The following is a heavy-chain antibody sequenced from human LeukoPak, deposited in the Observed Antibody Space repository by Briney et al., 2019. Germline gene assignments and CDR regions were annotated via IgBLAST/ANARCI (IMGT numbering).Heavy chain of an antibody. J-gene: IGHJ4*02. CDR1: GFSLSTSGVG. Sequence: SGPTLVNPTQTLTLTCTFSGFSLSTSGVGVGWIRQPPGKALEWLALIYWDDDKRYSPSLKSRLTITKDTSKNQVVLTMTNMDPVDTATYYCAYRLHIAVAGTTSFDYWGQGTLVTVSS. CDR2: IYWDDDK. V-gene: IGHV2-5*02. CDR3: AYRLHIAVAGTTSFDY. D-gene: IGHD6-19*01.